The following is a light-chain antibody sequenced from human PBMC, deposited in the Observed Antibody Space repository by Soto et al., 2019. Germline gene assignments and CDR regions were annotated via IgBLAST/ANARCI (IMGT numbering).Light chain of an antibody. J-gene: IGLJ3*02. Sequence: QSVLTQPPSVSAAPGQKVTISCSGSSSNIGHNYVSWYQQVPGSPPKLLIYDSTKRPSGIPDRFSGSKSGPSATLDITGLQTGDEADYYCATWDASLSGSVFGGGTKLTVL. CDR2: DST. CDR3: ATWDASLSGSV. V-gene: IGLV1-51*01. CDR1: SSNIGHNY.